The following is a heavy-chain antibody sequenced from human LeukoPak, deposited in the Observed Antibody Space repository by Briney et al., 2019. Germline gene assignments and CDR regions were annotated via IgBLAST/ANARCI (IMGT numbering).Heavy chain of an antibody. CDR3: ARGSRLPLDY. V-gene: IGHV4-34*01. D-gene: IGHD4-11*01. Sequence: PSETLSLTCAIYGGSFTDYYWSWIRQFPGEGLEWIGEISHSGNTNCNPSLESRVTISMDTSNSQFSLELSSVTAADTAVYYCARGSRLPLDYWGQGSLVTVSS. J-gene: IGHJ4*02. CDR1: GGSFTDYY. CDR2: ISHSGNT.